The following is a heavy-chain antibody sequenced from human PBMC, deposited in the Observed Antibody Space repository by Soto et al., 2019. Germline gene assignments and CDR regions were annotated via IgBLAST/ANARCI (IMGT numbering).Heavy chain of an antibody. CDR1: GGTFSSYA. V-gene: IGHV1-69*13. CDR2: IIPIFGTA. CDR3: ARDLFRAPYYYGMDV. Sequence: SVKVSCKASGGTFSSYAISWVRQAPGQGLEWMGGIIPIFGTANYAQKFQGRVTITADESTSTAYMELSSLRSEDTAVYYCARDLFRAPYYYGMDVRGQGTTVTVSS. J-gene: IGHJ6*02.